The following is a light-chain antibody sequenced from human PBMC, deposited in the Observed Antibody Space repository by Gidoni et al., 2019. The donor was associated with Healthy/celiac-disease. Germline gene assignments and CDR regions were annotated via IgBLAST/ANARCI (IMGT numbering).Light chain of an antibody. CDR1: QNISSY. Sequence: DIQMTQSPSSLSASVGDRVTITCRASQNISSYLNWYQQKPGKAPKLLIYAASSLQSGVPSRFSGSGSGTDFTLTISSLQPEDVATCYCQRSYSTVRTFXQXTKVEIK. V-gene: IGKV1-39*01. CDR3: QRSYSTVRT. CDR2: AAS. J-gene: IGKJ1*01.